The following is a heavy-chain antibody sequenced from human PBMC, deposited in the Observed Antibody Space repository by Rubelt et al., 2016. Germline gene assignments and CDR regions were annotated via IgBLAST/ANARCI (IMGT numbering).Heavy chain of an antibody. V-gene: IGHV1-18*01. J-gene: IGHJ4*02. D-gene: IGHD3-10*01. CDR2: ISAYNGNT. CDR1: GGTFSSYA. CDR3: VGGEPADY. Sequence: QVQLVQSGAEVKKPGSSVKVSCKASGGTFSSYAISWVRQAPGQGLEWMGGISAYNGNTNYAQKLQGRVTMTTSKSTSPAYMELRSLRSDDTAVYYCVGGEPADYWGQGTLVTVSS.